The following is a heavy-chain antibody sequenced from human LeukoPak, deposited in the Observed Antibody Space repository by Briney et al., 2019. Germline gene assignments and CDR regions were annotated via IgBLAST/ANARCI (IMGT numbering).Heavy chain of an antibody. CDR2: MNPSGGST. CDR1: GYTFTSYY. D-gene: IGHD3-10*01. CDR3: ARCQPHHGDSYFDY. V-gene: IGHV1-46*01. Sequence: ASVKVSCKASGYTFTSYYMHWVRQAPGQGLEWMGIMNPSGGSTSYAQKFQGRVTMTSHTSTRTVSMELGRLRSEDMTVYYCARCQPHHGDSYFDYWGQGTLVTVSS. J-gene: IGHJ4*02.